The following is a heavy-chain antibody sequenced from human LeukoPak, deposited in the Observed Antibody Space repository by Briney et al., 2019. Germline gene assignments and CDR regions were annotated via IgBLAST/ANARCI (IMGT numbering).Heavy chain of an antibody. J-gene: IGHJ6*03. CDR3: ARGGWTDYMDV. Sequence: GALRLSCAASGFTFSSYWMHWVRQAPGKGLVWVSRINSDGSNTSYADSVKGRFTISRDNAKNTLYLQMNSLRAEDTAVYYCARGGWTDYMDVWGKGTTVTVSS. CDR1: GFTFSSYW. V-gene: IGHV3-74*01. D-gene: IGHD2-15*01. CDR2: INSDGSNT.